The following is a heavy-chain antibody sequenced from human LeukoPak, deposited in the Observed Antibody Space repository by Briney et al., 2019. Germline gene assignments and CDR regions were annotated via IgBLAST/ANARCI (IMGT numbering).Heavy chain of an antibody. V-gene: IGHV1-2*02. CDR1: GYTFTGYY. D-gene: IGHD3-10*01. CDR3: ARASNYYGSGSYYNSNDAFDI. Sequence: GASVKVSCKASGYTFTGYYMHWVRQAPGQGLEWMGWINPNSGGTNYAQKFQGRVTMTRDTSISTAYMELSRLRSDDTAVYYCARASNYYGSGSYYNSNDAFDIWGQGTMVTVSS. CDR2: INPNSGGT. J-gene: IGHJ3*02.